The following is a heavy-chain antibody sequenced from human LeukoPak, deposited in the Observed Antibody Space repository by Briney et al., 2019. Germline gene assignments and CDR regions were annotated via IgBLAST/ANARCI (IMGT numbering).Heavy chain of an antibody. CDR3: AKGTVAGTLYFDY. J-gene: IGHJ4*02. CDR2: INSDGSST. CDR1: GFTFSSYW. Sequence: GGSLRLSCAASGFTFSSYWMHWVRQAPGKGLVWVSRINSDGSSTSYADSVKGRFTISRDNSKNSLYLQMNSLRTEDTALYYCAKGTVAGTLYFDYWGQGTLVTVSS. D-gene: IGHD6-19*01. V-gene: IGHV3-74*01.